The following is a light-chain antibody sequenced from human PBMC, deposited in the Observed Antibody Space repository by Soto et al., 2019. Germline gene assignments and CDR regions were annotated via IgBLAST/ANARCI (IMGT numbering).Light chain of an antibody. V-gene: IGKV3-20*01. Sequence: EIVLTQSPGTLSLSPGERGTLSCRASQSVSSSYLAWYQQKPGQAPRLIIYGASSRASGIPDRFSGSGSGTDFTLTISRLEPEDFAVYYCQQYGSSPWTLGQGTKVEIK. CDR2: GAS. J-gene: IGKJ1*01. CDR1: QSVSSSY. CDR3: QQYGSSPWT.